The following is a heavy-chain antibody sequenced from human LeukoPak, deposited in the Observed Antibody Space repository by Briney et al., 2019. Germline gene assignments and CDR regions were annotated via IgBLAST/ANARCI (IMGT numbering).Heavy chain of an antibody. Sequence: PSETLSLTCTVSGGSISSGSYYWSWIRQPAGKGLEWIGRIYTSGSTNYNPSLKSRVTISVDTSKNQFSLKLSSVTAADTAVHYCARVVPPGSSSWYDDYWGQGTLVTVSS. CDR1: GGSISSGSYY. CDR2: IYTSGST. CDR3: ARVVPPGSSSWYDDY. V-gene: IGHV4-61*02. D-gene: IGHD6-13*01. J-gene: IGHJ4*02.